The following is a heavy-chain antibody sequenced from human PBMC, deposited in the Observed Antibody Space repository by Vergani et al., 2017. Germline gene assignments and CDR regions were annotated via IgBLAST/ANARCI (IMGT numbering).Heavy chain of an antibody. CDR1: GFTFSSYS. D-gene: IGHD6-6*01. Sequence: EVQLVESGGGLVQPGGSLRLSCAASGFTFSSYSMNWVRQAPGKGLEWVSYISSSSSTIYYADSVKGRFTISRDNAKNSLYLQMNSLRAEDTAVYYCARDSSSLKYYYGMDVWGQGTTVTVSS. V-gene: IGHV3-48*04. CDR2: ISSSSSTI. J-gene: IGHJ6*02. CDR3: ARDSSSLKYYYGMDV.